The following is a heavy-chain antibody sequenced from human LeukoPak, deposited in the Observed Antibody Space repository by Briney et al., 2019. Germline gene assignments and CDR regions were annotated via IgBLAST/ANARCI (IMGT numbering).Heavy chain of an antibody. D-gene: IGHD3-10*01. CDR3: ARAHDSYYYGSGSPSMDV. J-gene: IGHJ6*02. Sequence: SVKVSCKVSGGTFSTYAISWVRQAPGQGLEWMGRIIPILGIANNAQKLQGRVTITADKSTSTAYMELNNLTYEDTAVYYCARAHDSYYYGSGSPSMDVWGQGTTVTVSS. CDR1: GGTFSTYA. V-gene: IGHV1-69*04. CDR2: IIPILGIA.